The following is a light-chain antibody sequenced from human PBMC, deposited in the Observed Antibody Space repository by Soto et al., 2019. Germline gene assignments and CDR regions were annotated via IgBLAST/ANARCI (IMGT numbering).Light chain of an antibody. CDR3: LQDYNYPWT. V-gene: IGKV1-6*01. J-gene: IGKJ1*01. Sequence: AIQMTQSPSSLSASAGDRVTITCRASQDIRNDLGWYQEKPGQAPNLLIYAASNLQSGVPSRFSGSGSGTDFTLTISSLQPEDFATYYCLQDYNYPWTFGQGTKVEI. CDR2: AAS. CDR1: QDIRND.